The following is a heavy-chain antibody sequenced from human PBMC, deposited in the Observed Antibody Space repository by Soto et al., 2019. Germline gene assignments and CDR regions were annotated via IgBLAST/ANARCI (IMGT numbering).Heavy chain of an antibody. D-gene: IGHD2-21*01. CDR1: GDSLSSNTAA. CDR2: AYYRSKWYI. J-gene: IGHJ6*02. Sequence: SQTLSLTCAISGDSLSSNTAAWNWIRQSPTRGLEWLGRAYYRSKWYIDYEESVKSRVTINPDTSRNQISLQLNSVTPEDTAVYYCARXQSLPDSIVGYDYGMDVWGQGTTVTVSS. V-gene: IGHV6-1*01. CDR3: ARXQSLPDSIVGYDYGMDV.